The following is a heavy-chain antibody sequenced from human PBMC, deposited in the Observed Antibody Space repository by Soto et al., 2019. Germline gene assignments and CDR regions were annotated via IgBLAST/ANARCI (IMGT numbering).Heavy chain of an antibody. D-gene: IGHD2-15*01. CDR3: ARCSGNSCYSYGVDV. J-gene: IGHJ6*02. V-gene: IGHV3-48*02. CDR2: INGNSDTK. CDR1: GFTFSSCG. Sequence: EVQLVESGGGLVQPGGSLRVSCAASGFTFSSCGMNWVRQAPGKGLEWVSYINGNSDTKYYADSVKGRFIISRDNAKNLLYLQMNSLRDEDTAVDYCARCSGNSCYSYGVDVWGQGATGAVSS.